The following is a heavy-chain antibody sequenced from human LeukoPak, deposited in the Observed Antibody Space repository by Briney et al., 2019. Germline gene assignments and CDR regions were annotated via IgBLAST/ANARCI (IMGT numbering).Heavy chain of an antibody. CDR2: INLDGNGR. CDR3: ARDTDDFQGLDI. D-gene: IGHD3-3*01. CDR1: GFFFSNYW. J-gene: IGHJ3*02. Sequence: PGGSLRLSCAASGFFFSNYWMSWVRQAQGKGLEWVANINLDGNGRFYVDSVKGRFTISRDNNKKSVYLQMNSLRAEDTAVYYCARDTDDFQGLDIWGHGTRATVSS. V-gene: IGHV3-7*01.